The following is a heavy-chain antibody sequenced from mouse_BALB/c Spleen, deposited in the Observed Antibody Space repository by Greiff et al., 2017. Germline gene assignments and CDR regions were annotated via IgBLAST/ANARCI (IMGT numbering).Heavy chain of an antibody. V-gene: IGHV5-17*02. CDR2: ISSGSSTI. Sequence: EVNVVESGGGLVQPGGSRKLSCAASGFTFSSFGMHWVRQAPEKGLEWVAYISSGSSTIYYADTVKGRFTISRDNPKNTLFLQMTSLRSEDTAMYYCARSALYGSSYKFAYWGQGTLVTVSA. CDR3: ARSALYGSSYKFAY. CDR1: GFTFSSFG. J-gene: IGHJ3*01. D-gene: IGHD1-1*01.